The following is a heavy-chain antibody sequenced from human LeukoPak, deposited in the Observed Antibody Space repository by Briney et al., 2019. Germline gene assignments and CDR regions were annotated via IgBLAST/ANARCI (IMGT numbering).Heavy chain of an antibody. V-gene: IGHV1-8*01. CDR3: ASLAVVVVAATTRRYYYYYMDV. CDR1: GYTFTSYD. CDR2: MNPNSGNT. J-gene: IGHJ6*03. Sequence: ASVKVSCKASGYTFTSYDINWVRQATGQGLEWMGWMNPNSGNTGYAQKFQGRVTMTRNTSISTAYMELSSLRSEDTAVYYCASLAVVVVAATTRRYYYYYMDVWGKGTTVTVSS. D-gene: IGHD2-15*01.